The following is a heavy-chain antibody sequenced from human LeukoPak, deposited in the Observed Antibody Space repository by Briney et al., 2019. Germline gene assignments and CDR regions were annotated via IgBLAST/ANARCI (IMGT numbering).Heavy chain of an antibody. CDR2: ISGSGGST. J-gene: IGHJ4*02. D-gene: IGHD2-8*01. CDR1: GFTFSSYA. CDR3: AKEGRILGTNDY. Sequence: GGSLRLSCAASGFTFSSYAMSWVRQAPGKGLEWVSAISGSGGSTYYAGSVKGRFTIPRDNSKNTLYLQMNSLRAEDTAVYYCAKEGRILGTNDYWGQGTLVTVSS. V-gene: IGHV3-23*01.